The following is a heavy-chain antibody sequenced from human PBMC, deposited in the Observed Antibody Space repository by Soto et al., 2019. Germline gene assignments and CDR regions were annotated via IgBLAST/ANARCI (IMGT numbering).Heavy chain of an antibody. CDR3: ARAVVKRSYYDFWSGFLF. J-gene: IGHJ4*02. D-gene: IGHD3-3*01. Sequence: GGSLRLSCAASGFTVSSYWMSWVRQAPGKGLEWVVSIKHDAGETYYLDSVKGRFTVSRDNAKNSLYLQMDSLRVEDTAMYYCARAVVKRSYYDFWSGFLFWGKGRLVTVSS. V-gene: IGHV3-7*01. CDR2: IKHDAGET. CDR1: GFTVSSYW.